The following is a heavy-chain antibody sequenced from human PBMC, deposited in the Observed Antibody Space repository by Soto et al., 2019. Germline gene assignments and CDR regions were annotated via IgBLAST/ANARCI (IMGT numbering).Heavy chain of an antibody. J-gene: IGHJ6*02. CDR2: ISYDGSNK. Sequence: PGGSLRLSCAASGFTFSSYGMHWVRQAPGKGLEWVAVISYDGSNKYYADSVKGRFTISRDNSKNTLYLQMNSLRAEDTAVYYCAKDQQLVPYYYYGMDVWGQGTTVTVS. V-gene: IGHV3-30*18. D-gene: IGHD6-13*01. CDR3: AKDQQLVPYYYYGMDV. CDR1: GFTFSSYG.